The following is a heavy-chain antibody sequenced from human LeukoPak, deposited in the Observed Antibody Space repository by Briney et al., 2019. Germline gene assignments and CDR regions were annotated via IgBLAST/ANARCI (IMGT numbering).Heavy chain of an antibody. J-gene: IGHJ4*02. V-gene: IGHV4-38-2*01. CDR1: GYSISSGYY. Sequence: PSETLSLTCAVSGYSISSGYYWGWIRQPPGKGLEWIGSIYHSGSTYYNPSLKSRVTISVDTSKNQFSLKLSSVTAADTAVYYCARTYSSSVPFDYWGQGTLVTVSS. CDR3: ARTYSSSVPFDY. CDR2: IYHSGST. D-gene: IGHD6-6*01.